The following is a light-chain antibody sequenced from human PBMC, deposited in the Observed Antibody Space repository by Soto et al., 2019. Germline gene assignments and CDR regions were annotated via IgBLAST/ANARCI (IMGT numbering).Light chain of an antibody. Sequence: SVLNQPASVSGSPGQSITISCTGTSSDVGSYNLVSWYQQHPGKAPKLMIFEGSKRPSGLSNRFSGSKSGNTASLTISGLQAEDEADYYCCSYASSSTPFVFGTGTKVTVL. V-gene: IGLV2-23*01. CDR3: CSYASSSTPFV. J-gene: IGLJ1*01. CDR1: SSDVGSYNL. CDR2: EGS.